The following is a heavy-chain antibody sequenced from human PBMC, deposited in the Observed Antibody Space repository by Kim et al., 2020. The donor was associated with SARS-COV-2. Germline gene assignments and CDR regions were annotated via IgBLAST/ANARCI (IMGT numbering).Heavy chain of an antibody. CDR3: ARALFTFDY. V-gene: IGHV4-4*01. Sequence: GRTNYNPSLQSRVTMSLDNSKNQFSLRMTSLTAADTAVYFCARALFTFDYWGRGVLVTVSS. D-gene: IGHD2-21*01. CDR2: GRT. J-gene: IGHJ4*02.